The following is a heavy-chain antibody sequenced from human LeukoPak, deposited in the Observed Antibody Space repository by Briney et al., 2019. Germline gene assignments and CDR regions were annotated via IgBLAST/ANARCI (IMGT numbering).Heavy chain of an antibody. D-gene: IGHD2-8*02. V-gene: IGHV3-74*01. Sequence: PGGSLRLSCVGSGFSLSGHWMYWVRQVSGKGLVWLSRIKSDGSDTTYADSVKGRFTISRDNAKNTLYLQMNSLRAEDTAVYYCARDVGYAAGGLYRFGSDVWGRGTTVTVSS. CDR2: IKSDGSDT. CDR1: GFSLSGHW. CDR3: ARDVGYAAGGLYRFGSDV. J-gene: IGHJ6*02.